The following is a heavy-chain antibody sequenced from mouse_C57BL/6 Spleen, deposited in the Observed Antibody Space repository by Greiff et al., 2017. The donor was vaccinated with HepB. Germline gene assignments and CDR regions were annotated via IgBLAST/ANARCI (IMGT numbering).Heavy chain of an antibody. D-gene: IGHD2-1*01. CDR2: ISNGGGST. J-gene: IGHJ2*01. V-gene: IGHV5-12*01. CDR1: GFTFSDYY. Sequence: EVQRVESGGGLVQPGGSLKLSCAASGFTFSDYYMYWVRQTPEKRLEWVAYISNGGGSTYYPDTVKGRFTISRDNAKNTLYLQMSRLKSEDTAMYYCARSYGNFYFDYWGQGTTLTVSS. CDR3: ARSYGNFYFDY.